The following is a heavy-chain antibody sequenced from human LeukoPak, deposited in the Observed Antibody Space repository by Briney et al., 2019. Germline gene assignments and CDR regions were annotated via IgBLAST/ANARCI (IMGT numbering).Heavy chain of an antibody. D-gene: IGHD3-16*01. Sequence: ASVKVSCKASGYTFTSYGISWVRQAPGQGLEWMGWISAYNGNTNYVQKLQGRVTMTTDTSTSTAYMELRSLRSDDTAVYYCARETDYQGAFDIWGQGTMVTVSS. CDR1: GYTFTSYG. V-gene: IGHV1-18*01. CDR2: ISAYNGNT. J-gene: IGHJ3*02. CDR3: ARETDYQGAFDI.